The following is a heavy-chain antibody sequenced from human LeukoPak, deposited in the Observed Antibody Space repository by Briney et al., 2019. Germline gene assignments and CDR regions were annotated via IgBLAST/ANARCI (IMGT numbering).Heavy chain of an antibody. J-gene: IGHJ6*02. CDR1: GFTFSSYA. Sequence: GGSLRLSCAASGFTFSSYAMSWVRQAPGKGLEWVSAISGSGGSTYYVDSVKGRFTISRDNSKNTLYLQMNSLRAEDTAVYYCAKWAYYGSGSYLSYYYYGMDVWGQGTTVTVSS. V-gene: IGHV3-23*01. CDR3: AKWAYYGSGSYLSYYYYGMDV. D-gene: IGHD3-10*01. CDR2: ISGSGGST.